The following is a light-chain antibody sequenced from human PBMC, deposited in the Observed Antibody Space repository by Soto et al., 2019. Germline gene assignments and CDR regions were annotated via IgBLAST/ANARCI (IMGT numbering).Light chain of an antibody. CDR2: SSS. CDR3: AVWDDILNGLL. CDR1: NSNIGRNT. Sequence: QSVLTQPPSASGTPGQRVTISCSGSNSNIGRNTVNWYQQLPGTAPKLLIYSSSQRPSGVPDRFTGSKSGTSASLVINGLQSEDEAAYYCAVWDDILNGLLFGGGTKLTVL. V-gene: IGLV1-44*01. J-gene: IGLJ2*01.